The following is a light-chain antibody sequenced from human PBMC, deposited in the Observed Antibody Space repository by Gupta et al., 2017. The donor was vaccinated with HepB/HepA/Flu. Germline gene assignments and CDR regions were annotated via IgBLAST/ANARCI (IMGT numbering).Light chain of an antibody. CDR3: QQYGSSPPLYT. J-gene: IGKJ2*01. Sequence: DMVLTQSPGTLSLSPGERATLSCRASQSVSSSYLAWYQQKPGQAPRLLIYGASSRATGIPDRFSGSGSGTDFTLTISRLEPEDFAVYYCQQYGSSPPLYTFGQGTKLEIK. V-gene: IGKV3-20*01. CDR1: QSVSSSY. CDR2: GAS.